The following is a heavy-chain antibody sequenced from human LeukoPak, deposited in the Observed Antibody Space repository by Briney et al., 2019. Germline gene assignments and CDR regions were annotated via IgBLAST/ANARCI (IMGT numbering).Heavy chain of an antibody. Sequence: GGSLRFSCAASGFTFSSSAMSWVRQAPGKGLEWVSGIGGSGAGTHYAVSVKGRFTISRDNSKNTLYLQMNSLRAEDTAVYYCATTLHSGYYDLYWGQGTLITVSS. J-gene: IGHJ4*02. D-gene: IGHD3-22*01. CDR1: GFTFSSSA. CDR2: IGGSGAGT. CDR3: ATTLHSGYYDLY. V-gene: IGHV3-23*01.